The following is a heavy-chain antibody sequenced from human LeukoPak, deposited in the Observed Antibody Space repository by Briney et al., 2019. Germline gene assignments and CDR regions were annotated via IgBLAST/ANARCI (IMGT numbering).Heavy chain of an antibody. CDR3: VREQTSLTTFGMDV. J-gene: IGHJ6*04. Sequence: GGSLRLSCAASGFTFSSYWMHWVRQAPGKGLVWVSCINSDGSTTDYADSVKGRFTISRDNAKNALFLQMTSLRAEDTAVYYCVREQTSLTTFGMDVWGKGTTVTVSS. D-gene: IGHD4-17*01. CDR1: GFTFSSYW. CDR2: INSDGSTT. V-gene: IGHV3-74*01.